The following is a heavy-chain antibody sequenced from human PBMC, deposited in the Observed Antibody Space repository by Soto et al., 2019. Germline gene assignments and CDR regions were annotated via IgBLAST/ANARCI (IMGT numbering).Heavy chain of an antibody. D-gene: IGHD3-22*01. CDR1: GFTFSSYS. Sequence: KAGGSLRLSCAASGFTFSSYSMNWVRQAPGKGLEWVSSISSSSSYIYYADSVKGRFTISRDNAKNSLYLQMNSLRAEDTAVYYCARDLPRITMIVVENFDYWGQGTLVTVSS. V-gene: IGHV3-21*01. J-gene: IGHJ4*02. CDR2: ISSSSSYI. CDR3: ARDLPRITMIVVENFDY.